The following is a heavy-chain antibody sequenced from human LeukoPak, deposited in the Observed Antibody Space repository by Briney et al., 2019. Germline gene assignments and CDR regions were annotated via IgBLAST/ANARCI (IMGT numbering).Heavy chain of an antibody. CDR1: GFTFSNYS. Sequence: GGSLRLSCAASGFTFSNYSMNWVRQAPGKGLEWVSSIASSGSYIYYADSVKGRFTISRDNARNSLYLQMNSLRAEDTAIYYCARAEALKFRDFDYWGQGTRVTVSS. V-gene: IGHV3-21*01. CDR3: ARAEALKFRDFDY. J-gene: IGHJ4*02. CDR2: IASSGSYI.